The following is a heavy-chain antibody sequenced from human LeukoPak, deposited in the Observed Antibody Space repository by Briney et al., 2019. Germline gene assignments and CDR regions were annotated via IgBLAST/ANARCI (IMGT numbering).Heavy chain of an antibody. V-gene: IGHV3-53*01. CDR1: EFNFGNYA. J-gene: IGHJ3*01. CDR2: IYSGGST. Sequence: GGSLRLSCAASEFNFGNYAMRWVRQAPGKGLEWGSVIYSGGSTYYADSVKGRFTISRDNSKNTLYLQMNSLRAEDTAVYYCARNYYGSGSRAFDFWGQGTMVTVSS. CDR3: ARNYYGSGSRAFDF. D-gene: IGHD3-10*01.